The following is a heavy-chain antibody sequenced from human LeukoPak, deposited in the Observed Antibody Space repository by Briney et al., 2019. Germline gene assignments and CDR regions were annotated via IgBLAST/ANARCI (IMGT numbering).Heavy chain of an antibody. CDR2: IKQDGSEK. D-gene: IGHD3-10*01. V-gene: IGHV3-7*01. CDR1: GFTFSSHW. J-gene: IGHJ4*02. Sequence: GGSLRLSCAASGFTFSSHWMSWVRQAPGKGLEWVANIKQDGSEKYYVDSVKGRFTISRDNAKNSLYLQMNSLRAEDTAVYYCARDRAYGLDYWGQGTLVTVSS. CDR3: ARDRAYGLDY.